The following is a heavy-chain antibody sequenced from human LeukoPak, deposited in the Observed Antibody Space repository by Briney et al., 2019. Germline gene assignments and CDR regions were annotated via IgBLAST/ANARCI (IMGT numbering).Heavy chain of an antibody. D-gene: IGHD2-2*01. CDR2: ISNSGSYI. V-gene: IGHV3-21*01. Sequence: GGSLRLSCAASGFTFSYHTFNWVRQAPGKGLEWVSSISNSGSYIYYADSVKGRFTISRDNAKNSLYLQMNSLRAEDTAVYYCANHLACGSTSCPPFDYWGQGTLVTVSS. CDR1: GFTFSYHT. J-gene: IGHJ4*02. CDR3: ANHLACGSTSCPPFDY.